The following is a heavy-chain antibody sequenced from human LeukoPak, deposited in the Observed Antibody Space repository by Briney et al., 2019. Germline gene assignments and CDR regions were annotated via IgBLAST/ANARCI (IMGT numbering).Heavy chain of an antibody. D-gene: IGHD2-8*02. CDR2: ISGSGGST. V-gene: IGHV3-23*01. CDR3: AKDVWWSVS. Sequence: GGSLRLSCAASGFTFSSYAMSWVRQAPGKGLEWVSAISGSGGSTYYADSVKGRFTISRDNSKNTMYLQINSLRAEDTAIYYCAKDVWWSVSWGQGTLVTVSS. J-gene: IGHJ5*02. CDR1: GFTFSSYA.